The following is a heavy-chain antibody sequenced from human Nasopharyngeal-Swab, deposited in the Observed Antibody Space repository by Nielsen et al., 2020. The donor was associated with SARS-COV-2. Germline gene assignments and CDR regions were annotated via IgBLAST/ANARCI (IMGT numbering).Heavy chain of an antibody. J-gene: IGHJ4*02. D-gene: IGHD2-2*01. CDR3: ARQGDIVVVPAASALDY. Sequence: VRQMPGKGLEWMGIIYPGDSDTRYSPSFQGQVTISADKSISTAYLQWSSPKASDTAMYCCARQGDIVVVPAASALDYWGQGTLVTVSS. CDR2: IYPGDSDT. V-gene: IGHV5-51*01.